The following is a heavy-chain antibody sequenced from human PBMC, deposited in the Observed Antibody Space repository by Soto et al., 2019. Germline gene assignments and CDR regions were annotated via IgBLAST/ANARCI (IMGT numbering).Heavy chain of an antibody. D-gene: IGHD1-26*01. V-gene: IGHV3-72*01. J-gene: IGHJ4*02. CDR3: ARYSGSYSRGLDY. CDR1: GFTFSDHY. CDR2: IRNKANSYST. Sequence: GGSLSLSCAASGFTFSDHYIEWVRQAPGKGLEWVGRIRNKANSYSTEYAASVKGRFTISRDDSMNSLYLQMNSLKTEDTAVFYCARYSGSYSRGLDYWGQGTPVTVSS.